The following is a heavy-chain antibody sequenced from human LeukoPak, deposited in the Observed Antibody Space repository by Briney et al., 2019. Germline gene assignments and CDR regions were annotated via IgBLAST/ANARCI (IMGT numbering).Heavy chain of an antibody. V-gene: IGHV3-48*03. CDR2: ISSSGSTI. Sequence: PGGSLRLSCAASGFTFSSYEMNWVRQAPGKGLEGVSYISSSGSTIYYADSVKGRFTISRDNAKNSLYLQMNSLRAEDTAVYYCAREIIDGHWFDPWGQGTLVTVSS. CDR3: AREIIDGHWFDP. D-gene: IGHD5-24*01. J-gene: IGHJ5*02. CDR1: GFTFSSYE.